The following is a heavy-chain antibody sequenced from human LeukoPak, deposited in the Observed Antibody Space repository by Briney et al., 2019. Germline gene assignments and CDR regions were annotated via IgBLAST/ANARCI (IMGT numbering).Heavy chain of an antibody. D-gene: IGHD3-3*01. CDR1: GFTFTDSW. CDR2: IKKRSDGGTT. CDR3: TTFADFWSGYSFDY. V-gene: IGHV3-15*01. J-gene: IGHJ4*02. Sequence: GGSLRLSCAVSGFTFTDSWMSWVRQAPGKGLEWLGRIKKRSDGGTTDYAAPVKCRFTISTDDSKNTLYLQMNSLKTEDTAIYYCTTFADFWSGYSFDYWGQGTLVTVSS.